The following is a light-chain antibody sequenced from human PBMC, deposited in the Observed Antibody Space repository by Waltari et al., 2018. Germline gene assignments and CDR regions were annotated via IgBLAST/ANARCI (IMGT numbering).Light chain of an antibody. V-gene: IGKV3-15*01. CDR2: GSS. Sequence: EIVMTHSPATLSVAPRVRATLSCRASQSVSSNLVWYQQKPGQAPSILIYGSSTRATGIPARFSCSGSGTEFTLTISSLQSEDFAVYSCQQYNNWPPLFTFGHGTKVDIK. CDR1: QSVSSN. J-gene: IGKJ3*01. CDR3: QQYNNWPPLFT.